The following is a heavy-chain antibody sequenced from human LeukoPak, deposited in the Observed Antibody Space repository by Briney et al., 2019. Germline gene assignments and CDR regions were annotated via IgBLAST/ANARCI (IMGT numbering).Heavy chain of an antibody. Sequence: ASVKVSCKASGHTLTDYYMHWVRQAPGQGLEWMGWINPDSGGTNYAQEFQGRVTMTRDTSISTAYMELSRLRSDDTAVYYCARVRWELPRLFDYWGQGTLVTVSS. D-gene: IGHD1-26*01. CDR1: GHTLTDYY. V-gene: IGHV1-2*02. J-gene: IGHJ4*02. CDR2: INPDSGGT. CDR3: ARVRWELPRLFDY.